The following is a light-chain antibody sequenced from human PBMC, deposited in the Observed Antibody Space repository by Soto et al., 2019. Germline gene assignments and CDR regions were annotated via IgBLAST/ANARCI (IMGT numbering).Light chain of an antibody. V-gene: IGKV1-39*01. CDR1: QNIGTH. CDR2: AAS. J-gene: IGKJ4*01. Sequence: DVQMTQSPSSLSASVGDRVTISCRSSQNIGTHLNWYQHKPGRAPKLLIYAASTLQSEVPSRFSGSGSGTEFTLTISGLQPEDFANYSCQQSHSAPLTFGGGTKVEIK. CDR3: QQSHSAPLT.